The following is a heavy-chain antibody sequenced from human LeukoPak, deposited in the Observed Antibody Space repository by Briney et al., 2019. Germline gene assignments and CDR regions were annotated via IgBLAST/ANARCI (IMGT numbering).Heavy chain of an antibody. CDR3: ARDGGSGFSHAADH. D-gene: IGHD3-22*01. CDR1: GFTFSRFW. J-gene: IGHJ4*02. V-gene: IGHV3-7*01. CDR2: IIQDGSEK. Sequence: GGSLRLSCAASGFTFSRFWMTWFRQIPGKGPEWVANIIQDGSEKYYVDSVKGRFTISRDNAKNSLYLQMNSLRAEDTAVYYCARDGGSGFSHAADHWGQGTLVTVSS.